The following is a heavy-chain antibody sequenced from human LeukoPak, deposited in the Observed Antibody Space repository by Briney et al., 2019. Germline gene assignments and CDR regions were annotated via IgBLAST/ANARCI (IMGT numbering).Heavy chain of an antibody. CDR3: AREGGYCTNTNCSLEWFDP. J-gene: IGHJ5*02. V-gene: IGHV4-34*01. Sequence: SETLSLTCAVYGGSFSGYYWSWIRQPPGKGLEWIGEINHSGSSNYNPSLKSRVTISVDTSKNQFSLKLRSVTAADTAVYYCAREGGYCTNTNCSLEWFDPWGQGTLVTVSS. CDR1: GGSFSGYY. CDR2: INHSGSS. D-gene: IGHD2-2*01.